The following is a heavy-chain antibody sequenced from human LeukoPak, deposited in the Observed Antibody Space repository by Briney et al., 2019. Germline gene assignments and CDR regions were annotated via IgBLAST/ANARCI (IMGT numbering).Heavy chain of an antibody. Sequence: PGGSLRLSCAASGFTFSSYGMSWVRQAPGKGLEWVSAISGSSRTTYYADSVKGRFTISRDNSKNTLYLQMNSLRAEDTAVYYCAKDLMRDLWFGESWGQGTLVTVSS. J-gene: IGHJ5*02. D-gene: IGHD3-10*01. CDR3: AKDLMRDLWFGES. V-gene: IGHV3-23*01. CDR2: ISGSSRTT. CDR1: GFTFSSYG.